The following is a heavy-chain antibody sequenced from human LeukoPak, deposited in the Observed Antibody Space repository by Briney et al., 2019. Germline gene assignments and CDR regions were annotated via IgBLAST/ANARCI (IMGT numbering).Heavy chain of an antibody. J-gene: IGHJ4*02. V-gene: IGHV4-4*07. CDR3: ASEAYYYDSSGYYKY. CDR2: IYTSGST. CDR1: GGSISSFH. Sequence: SEALSLTCTVSGGSISSFHWSWIRQPAGKGLEWIGRIYTSGSTNYNPSLKSRVTMSVDTSKNQFSLKLSSVTAADTAVYYCASEAYYYDSSGYYKYWGQGTLVTVSS. D-gene: IGHD3-22*01.